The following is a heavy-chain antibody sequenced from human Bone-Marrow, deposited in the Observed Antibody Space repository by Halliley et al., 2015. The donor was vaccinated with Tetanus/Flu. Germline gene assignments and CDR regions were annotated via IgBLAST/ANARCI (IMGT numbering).Heavy chain of an antibody. J-gene: IGHJ6*02. Sequence: YYADPVKGRFPISRDTAKNTLYLQMNNLRVEDTAVYYCAKDMAEVFCSSTSCYRCDSYYGMDVWGQGPLVTVSS. D-gene: IGHD2-2*02. CDR3: AKDMAEVFCSSTSCYRCDSYYGMDV. V-gene: IGHV3-23*01.